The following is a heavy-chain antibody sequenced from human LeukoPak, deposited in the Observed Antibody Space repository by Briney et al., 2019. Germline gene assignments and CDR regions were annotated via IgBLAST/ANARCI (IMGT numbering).Heavy chain of an antibody. CDR3: ATSPGIAVAGPDY. Sequence: SETLSLTCTVSGGSISSGGYYWSWIRQPPGKGLEWIGYIYHSGSTYYNPSLKSRVTISVDRSKNQFSLKLSSVTAADTAVYYCATSPGIAVAGPDYWGQGTLVTVSS. CDR2: IYHSGST. D-gene: IGHD6-19*01. CDR1: GGSISSGGYY. J-gene: IGHJ4*02. V-gene: IGHV4-30-2*01.